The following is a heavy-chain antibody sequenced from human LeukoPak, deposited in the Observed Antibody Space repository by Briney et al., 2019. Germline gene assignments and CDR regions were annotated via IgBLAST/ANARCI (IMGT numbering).Heavy chain of an antibody. D-gene: IGHD4-17*01. CDR2: IFYSGST. CDR1: RGSISSSSYF. Sequence: SETLSLTCTVSRGSISSSSYFWGRIRQPPGKGLEWIGSIFYSGSTYYNPSLNSRVTISIDTSKNQFSLRLSSVTAADTAVYYCARQMITVTADYWGQGTLVTVSS. CDR3: ARQMITVTADY. J-gene: IGHJ4*02. V-gene: IGHV4-39*01.